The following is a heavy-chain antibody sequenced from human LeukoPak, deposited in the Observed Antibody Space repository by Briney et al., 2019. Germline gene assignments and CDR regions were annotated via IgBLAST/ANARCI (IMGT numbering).Heavy chain of an antibody. D-gene: IGHD3-10*01. CDR3: TTDEVVRGATGLDWFDP. J-gene: IGHJ5*02. CDR2: IKSKTDGGTT. CDR1: GFTFSNAW. Sequence: GGSLRLSCAASGFTFSNAWTSWVRQAPGKGLEGVGRIKSKTDGGTTDYAAPVKGRFTISRDDSKNTLYLQMNSLKTEDTAVYYCTTDEVVRGATGLDWFDPWGQGTLVTASS. V-gene: IGHV3-15*01.